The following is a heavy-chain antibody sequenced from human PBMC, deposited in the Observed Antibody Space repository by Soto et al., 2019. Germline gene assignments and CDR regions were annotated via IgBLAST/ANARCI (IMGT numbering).Heavy chain of an antibody. Sequence: SGPTLVNPTQTLTLTCTFSGFSLSTSGMCVSWIRQPPGKALERLALIHWNNDKYYRTSLKTRLTISKNTSKNHLVLTMTNMDPGDTATYYCARITVRGALYYYGMD. CDR1: GFSLSTSGMC. CDR2: IHWNNDK. V-gene: IGHV2-70*01. J-gene: IGHJ6*01. CDR3: ARITVRGALYYYGMD. D-gene: IGHD3-10*01.